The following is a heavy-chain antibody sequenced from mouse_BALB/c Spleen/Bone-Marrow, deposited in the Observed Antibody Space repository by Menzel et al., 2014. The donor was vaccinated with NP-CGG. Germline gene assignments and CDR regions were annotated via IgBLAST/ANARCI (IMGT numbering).Heavy chain of an antibody. CDR1: GYTFTSYW. V-gene: IGHV1-59*01. Sequence: GPELVRPGTSVKMSCKASGYTFTSYWTHWVKQRPGQGLEWIGMIDPSNSESRLNQKFKDKATLNVDKSSNTAYMQLSSLTSEDSAVYYCARLDGNYRNYFDYWGQGTSLTVSS. J-gene: IGHJ2*02. CDR3: ARLDGNYRNYFDY. D-gene: IGHD2-1*01. CDR2: IDPSNSES.